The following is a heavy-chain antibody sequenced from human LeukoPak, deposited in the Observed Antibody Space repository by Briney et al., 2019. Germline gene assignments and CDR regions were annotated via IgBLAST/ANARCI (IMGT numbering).Heavy chain of an antibody. J-gene: IGHJ4*02. CDR2: IYYSGST. CDR1: GGSISSGGYY. Sequence: SQALSLTCTVSGGSISSGGYYWSWIRQYPGKGLEWIGYIYYSGSTYYNPSLKSRVTISVDTSKNQFSLKLSSVTAADTAVYYCARGLRYFDWLLEGFDYWGQGTLVTVSS. CDR3: ARGLRYFDWLLEGFDY. D-gene: IGHD3-9*01. V-gene: IGHV4-31*03.